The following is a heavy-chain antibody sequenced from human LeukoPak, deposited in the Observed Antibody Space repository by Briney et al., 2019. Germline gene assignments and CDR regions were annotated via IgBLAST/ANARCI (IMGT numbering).Heavy chain of an antibody. CDR1: GYTFTSYY. V-gene: IGHV1-46*01. CDR2: INPSGGST. J-gene: IGHJ5*02. D-gene: IGHD3-10*01. CDR3: ARDLLTSGSGSYYEGWFDP. Sequence: ASLKVSCKASGYTFTSYYTHSVRQAPGQGLEWVGIINPSGGSTSYAQKFQGRVTMTRDTSTSTVYMELSSLRSEDTAVYYCARDLLTSGSGSYYEGWFDPWGQGTLVTVSS.